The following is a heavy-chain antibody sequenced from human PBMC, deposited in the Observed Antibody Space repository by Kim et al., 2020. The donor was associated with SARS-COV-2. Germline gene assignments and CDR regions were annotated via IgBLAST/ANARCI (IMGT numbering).Heavy chain of an antibody. CDR2: ISGDGGST. V-gene: IGHV3-43*02. CDR3: AKESGYDFSKNPYYFDY. CDR1: GFTFDDYA. D-gene: IGHD5-12*01. Sequence: GGSLRLSCAASGFTFDDYAMHWVRQAPGKGLEWVSLISGDGGSTYYADSVKGRFTISRDNSKNSLYLQMNSLRTEDTALYYCAKESGYDFSKNPYYFDYWGQGTLVTVSS. J-gene: IGHJ4*02.